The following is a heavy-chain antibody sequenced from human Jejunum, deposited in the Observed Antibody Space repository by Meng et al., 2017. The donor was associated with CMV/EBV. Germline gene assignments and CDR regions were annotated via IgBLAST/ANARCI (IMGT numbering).Heavy chain of an antibody. V-gene: IGHV3-23*01. Sequence: LRLSCAASGFTFSSHSMSWVSQATGKGLEWVSAISAGDDSTHDADSVKGRFTISRDNSKNTLYLQMNSLRAEDTAVYYCARLTDFWGQGTLVTVSS. J-gene: IGHJ4*02. D-gene: IGHD2-8*01. CDR1: GFTFSSHS. CDR2: ISAGDDST. CDR3: ARLTDF.